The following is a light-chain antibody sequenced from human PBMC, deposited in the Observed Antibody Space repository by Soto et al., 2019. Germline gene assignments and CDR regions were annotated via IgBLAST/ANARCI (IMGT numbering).Light chain of an antibody. CDR3: QQYSSSSRT. Sequence: IQMTQSPSSLSASVGDRVTITCRASQGISSWLVWYQQRPDKAPKPLIYGASSLHSGVPSRFSGSGSGTDFTLTISSLQPDDFATYYCQQYSSSSRTFGQGTKVDIK. CDR2: GAS. J-gene: IGKJ1*01. V-gene: IGKV1D-16*01. CDR1: QGISSW.